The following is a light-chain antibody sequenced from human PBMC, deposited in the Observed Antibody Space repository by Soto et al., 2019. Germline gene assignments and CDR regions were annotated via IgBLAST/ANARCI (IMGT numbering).Light chain of an antibody. V-gene: IGKV3-20*01. J-gene: IGKJ1*01. Sequence: VLTQSPGTLSLSPGERATLSCRASQSVNGNYLAWYQQKPGQAPRLFIYGASSRATGIPDRFTGSGSGTDFTLTISRLEPEDFAVYYCQQYGSSLTWTFGQGTKVDIK. CDR3: QQYGSSLTWT. CDR2: GAS. CDR1: QSVNGNY.